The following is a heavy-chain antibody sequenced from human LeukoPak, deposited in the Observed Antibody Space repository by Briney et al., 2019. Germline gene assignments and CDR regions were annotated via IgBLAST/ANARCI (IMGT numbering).Heavy chain of an antibody. V-gene: IGHV3-23*01. J-gene: IGHJ4*02. CDR1: GFTFSSYA. CDR3: ASYSGSYPDFDY. CDR2: ISGSGGST. D-gene: IGHD1-26*01. Sequence: GGSLRLSCAASGFTFSSYAMSWVRQAPGKGLEWVSAISGSGGSTYYADSVKGRFTISRDNSKNTLYLQMNSLRAEHTAVYYCASYSGSYPDFDYWGQGTLVTVSS.